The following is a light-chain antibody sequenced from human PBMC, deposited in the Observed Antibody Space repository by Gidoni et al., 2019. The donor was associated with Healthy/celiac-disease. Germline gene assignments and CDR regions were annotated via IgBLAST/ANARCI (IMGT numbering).Light chain of an antibody. CDR3: QQYGSSPGYT. CDR2: GAS. V-gene: IGKV3-20*01. CDR1: QSVSSSY. Sequence: EIVLTQSPGTLSLSPGERATLSCRASQSVSSSYLAWYQQNPGQAPRLLLYGASSRATGIPDRFSGSGSGTDFTLTISRLEPEDFAVYYCQQYGSSPGYTFGQGTKLEIK. J-gene: IGKJ2*01.